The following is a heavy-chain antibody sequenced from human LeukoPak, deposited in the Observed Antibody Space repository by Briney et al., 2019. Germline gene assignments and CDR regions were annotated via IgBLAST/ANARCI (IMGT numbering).Heavy chain of an antibody. CDR3: ATARYYDFWSGYLNYYFDY. Sequence: PSETLSLTCTASGCSISSYYWSWIRQPPGKGLEWIGYIDSSGRTNYNPSLKSRVTISVDTSKNQFSLKLSSVTAADTAVYYCATARYYDFWSGYLNYYFDYWGQGTLVTDST. V-gene: IGHV4-59*01. CDR1: GCSISSYY. CDR2: IDSSGRT. J-gene: IGHJ4*02. D-gene: IGHD3-3*01.